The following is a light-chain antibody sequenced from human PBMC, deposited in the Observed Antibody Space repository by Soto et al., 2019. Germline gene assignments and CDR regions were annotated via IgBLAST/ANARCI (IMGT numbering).Light chain of an antibody. CDR2: GAS. CDR1: QSVSSN. CDR3: QQSYNSPQT. J-gene: IGKJ1*01. V-gene: IGKV3-15*01. Sequence: EIVMTQSPATLSVSPGERATLSCRASQSVSSNLAWYQQKPGQAPRLLIYGASTRATGIPDRFSGSGSGTDFTLTISSLQPEDFATYSCQQSYNSPQTFGQGTKVDI.